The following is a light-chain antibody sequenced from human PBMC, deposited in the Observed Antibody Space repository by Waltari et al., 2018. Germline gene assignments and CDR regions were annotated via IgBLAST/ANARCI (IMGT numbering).Light chain of an antibody. CDR3: QKYGTLPAT. CDR1: QNIRIY. J-gene: IGKJ1*01. CDR2: EAS. Sequence: EIVLTQSPGTLSLSPGERVTLSCRASQNIRIYLAWYQQKPGQPPRLLIYEASRRATGIPDRFSGSGSGTDFSLTISRLEPEDCGVYYCQKYGTLPATFGQGTKVEIK. V-gene: IGKV3-20*01.